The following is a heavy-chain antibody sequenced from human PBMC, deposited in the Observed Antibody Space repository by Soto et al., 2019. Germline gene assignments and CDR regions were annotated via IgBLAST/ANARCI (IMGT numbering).Heavy chain of an antibody. V-gene: IGHV3-30-3*01. D-gene: IGHD5-18*01. J-gene: IGHJ3*02. CDR3: ARPSTWIQLWTHSAFEI. Sequence: QVQLVESGGGVVQPGRSLRLSCAASGFTFSSYAMHWVRQAPGKGLEWVAVISYDGSNKYYADSVKGRFTISRENSKNPLNMQMNSLRAEDTVVYYCARPSTWIQLWTHSAFEIWVQGTMVTVSS. CDR2: ISYDGSNK. CDR1: GFTFSSYA.